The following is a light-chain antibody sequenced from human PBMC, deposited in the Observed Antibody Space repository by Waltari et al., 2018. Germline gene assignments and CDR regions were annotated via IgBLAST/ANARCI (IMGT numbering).Light chain of an antibody. Sequence: QSALTQPASVSGSPGQSITISCTGTSSDVGSHNLVSWYHQHPGKAPKLMLYEVSKRPPGGSTRFSGSKSGNTASLTISGLQAEDEADYYCCSHAGSSTVVFGGGTKLTVL. V-gene: IGLV2-23*02. CDR3: CSHAGSSTVV. J-gene: IGLJ2*01. CDR1: SSDVGSHNL. CDR2: EVS.